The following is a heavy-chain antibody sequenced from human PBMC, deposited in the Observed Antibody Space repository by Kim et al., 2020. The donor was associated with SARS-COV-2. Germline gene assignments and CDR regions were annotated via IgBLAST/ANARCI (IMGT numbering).Heavy chain of an antibody. CDR2: IKGASDGGST. CDR3: TTTITIFGVVAGDN. D-gene: IGHD3-3*01. J-gene: IGHJ4*01. V-gene: IGHV3-15*01. Sequence: GGSLRLSCRASGFSFRNAGMNWIRQAPGKGLEWVGRIKGASDGGSTKYAAPVKDRFSISRDDSKNTLYLQMNSLKSEDTAVYYCTTTITIFGVVAGDNWG. CDR1: GFSFRNAG.